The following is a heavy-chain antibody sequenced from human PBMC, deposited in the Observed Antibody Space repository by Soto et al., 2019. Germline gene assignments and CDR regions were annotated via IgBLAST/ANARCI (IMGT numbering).Heavy chain of an antibody. CDR3: ARGRDGYCSSTSCYIWFDP. CDR2: IYYSGST. Sequence: LALTCTVSGGSISSGGYYWSWIRQHPGKGLEWIGYIYYSGSTYYNPSLKSRVTISVDTSKNQFSLKLSSVTAADTAVYYCARGRDGYCSSTSCYIWFDPWGQGTLVTVSS. J-gene: IGHJ5*02. CDR1: GGSISSGGYY. V-gene: IGHV4-31*03. D-gene: IGHD2-2*02.